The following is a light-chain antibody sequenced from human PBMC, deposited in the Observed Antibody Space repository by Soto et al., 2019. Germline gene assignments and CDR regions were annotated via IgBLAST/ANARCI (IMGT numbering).Light chain of an antibody. Sequence: EIVLTQSPATRSLSPGERATRSCRASQSVSIYLAWYQQKPGQAPRLLIYDASNRATGIPARFSGSGSGTDFTLTISSLEPEDFAVYYCQQRSNWPPVTFGPGTKVDIK. CDR2: DAS. V-gene: IGKV3-11*01. CDR1: QSVSIY. J-gene: IGKJ3*01. CDR3: QQRSNWPPVT.